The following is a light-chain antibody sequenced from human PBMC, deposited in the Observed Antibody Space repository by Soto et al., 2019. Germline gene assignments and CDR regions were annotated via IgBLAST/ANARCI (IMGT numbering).Light chain of an antibody. CDR2: SAS. Sequence: IQLTQSPSSLSASVGDSVTITCRASQGINNYLAWYQQKPGKAPNLLIYSASTVQSGVPSRFSGIGSGTFFTLTITSLQPDDFASYYCQQLYTYPYTFGQGTILELK. CDR1: QGINNY. V-gene: IGKV1-9*01. J-gene: IGKJ2*01. CDR3: QQLYTYPYT.